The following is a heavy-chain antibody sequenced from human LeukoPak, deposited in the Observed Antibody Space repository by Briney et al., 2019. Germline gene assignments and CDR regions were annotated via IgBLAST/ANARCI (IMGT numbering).Heavy chain of an antibody. Sequence: PGGSLRLSCAASGFTFSNYGMNWVRQAPGKGLEWVAVISYDGSNKYYADSVKGRFTISRDNSKNTLYLQMNSLRAEDTAVYYCARETTPGGYSYGYGGYWGQGTLVTVSS. V-gene: IGHV3-30*03. D-gene: IGHD5-18*01. CDR2: ISYDGSNK. J-gene: IGHJ4*02. CDR1: GFTFSNYG. CDR3: ARETTPGGYSYGYGGY.